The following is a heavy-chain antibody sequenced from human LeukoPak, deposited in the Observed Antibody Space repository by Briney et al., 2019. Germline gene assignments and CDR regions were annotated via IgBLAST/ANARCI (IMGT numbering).Heavy chain of an antibody. CDR1: GFTFSSYA. CDR3: ARDEDAF. V-gene: IGHV3-23*01. CDR2: ISGSGGST. J-gene: IGHJ4*02. Sequence: GGSLRLSCAASGFTFSSYAMSWVRQAPGKGLEWVSAISGSGGSTYYADSVKGRFTISRDNVKNSLFLQLNSLRDEDTAVYYCARDEDAFGGQGTLVTVSS.